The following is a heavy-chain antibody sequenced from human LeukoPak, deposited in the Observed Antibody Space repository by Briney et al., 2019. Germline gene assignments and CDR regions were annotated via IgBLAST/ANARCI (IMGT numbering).Heavy chain of an antibody. CDR1: GYTFTSYD. CDR2: MNPNSGNT. CDR3: AKDPLFGMIVVAWFDP. Sequence: GASVKVSCKASGYTFTSYDINWVRQATGQGLEWMGWMNPNSGNTGYAQKFQGRVTMTRNTSISTAYMELSSLRAEDTAVYYCAKDPLFGMIVVAWFDPWGQGTLVTVSS. V-gene: IGHV1-8*01. J-gene: IGHJ5*02. D-gene: IGHD3-22*01.